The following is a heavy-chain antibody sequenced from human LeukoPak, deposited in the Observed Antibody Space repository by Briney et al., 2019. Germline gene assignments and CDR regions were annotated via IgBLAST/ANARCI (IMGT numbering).Heavy chain of an antibody. V-gene: IGHV3-23*01. CDR2: SGGNT. CDR1: GFTFSSYA. CDR3: AKATDGDYEAY. Sequence: GGSLRLSCAASGFTFSSYAMNWVRQAPGKGLEWVSVSGGNTYYADSVKGRFTISRDNSKNTLYLQMNSLRAEDTAVYYCAKATDGDYEAYWGQGTLVTVSS. J-gene: IGHJ4*02. D-gene: IGHD4-17*01.